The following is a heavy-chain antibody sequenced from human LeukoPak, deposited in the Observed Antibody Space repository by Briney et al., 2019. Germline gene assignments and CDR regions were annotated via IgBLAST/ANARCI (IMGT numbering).Heavy chain of an antibody. Sequence: SETLSLTCAVYGGSFSGWWSWIRQPPGKGLEWIGEIHHSGGPKYNPSLRRLDTISVDTSKRQISLKMTSVTAADTAIYYCARHNGWAFDIWGQGTVVTVSS. CDR2: IHHSGGP. CDR1: GGSFSGW. CDR3: ARHNGWAFDI. V-gene: IGHV4-34*01. D-gene: IGHD2-15*01. J-gene: IGHJ3*02.